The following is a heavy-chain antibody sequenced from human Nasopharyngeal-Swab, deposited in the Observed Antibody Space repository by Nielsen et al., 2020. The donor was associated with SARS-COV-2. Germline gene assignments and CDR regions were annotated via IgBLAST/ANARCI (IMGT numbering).Heavy chain of an antibody. CDR3: AHNRIGYYYYMDV. Sequence: GESLKISCAASGFTFNTYAMHWVRQAPGKGLEWVAFISYDGSNKYYADSVKGRFTISRDNSKNTLYLQMNSLRAEDTAVYYCAHNRIGYYYYMDVWGKGTTVTVSS. CDR1: GFTFNTYA. D-gene: IGHD1-1*01. V-gene: IGHV3-30*04. J-gene: IGHJ6*03. CDR2: ISYDGSNK.